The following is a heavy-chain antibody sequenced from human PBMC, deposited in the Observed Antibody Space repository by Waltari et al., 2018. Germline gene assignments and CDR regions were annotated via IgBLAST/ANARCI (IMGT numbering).Heavy chain of an antibody. CDR3: SGGDHYSGYGNA. CDR1: GGTFSSYA. V-gene: IGHV1-69*05. J-gene: IGHJ5*02. Sequence: QVQLVQSGAEVKKPGSSVKVSCKASGGTFSSYAISWVRQAPGQGLEWMGGIIPIVCTANYAQKFHGRVTITTDESTSTAYMELSSLRSEDTAVYYCSGGDHYSGYGNAWGQGTLVTVSS. CDR2: IIPIVCTA. D-gene: IGHD5-12*01.